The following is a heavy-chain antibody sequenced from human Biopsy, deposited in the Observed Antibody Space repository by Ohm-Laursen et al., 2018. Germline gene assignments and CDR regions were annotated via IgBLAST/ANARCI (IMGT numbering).Heavy chain of an antibody. CDR3: ATPFQYYDSWGGYPPFDH. CDR1: GGTFSNYA. CDR2: IIAVSGLV. J-gene: IGHJ4*02. V-gene: IGHV1-69*10. Sequence: ASVKVSCKVSGGTFSNYAISWVRQAPGEGLEWMGGIIAVSGLVNYAPKFQGRASITADKSTTTAYMELSNLKSEDTAVYYCATPFQYYDSWGGYPPFDHWGQGTLVTVSS. D-gene: IGHD3-3*01.